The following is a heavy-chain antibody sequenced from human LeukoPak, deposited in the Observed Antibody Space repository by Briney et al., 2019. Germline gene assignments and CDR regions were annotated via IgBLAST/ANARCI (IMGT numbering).Heavy chain of an antibody. Sequence: GASVKVSCKASGYTFTGYYMHWVRQAPGQGLEWMGWINPNSGGTNHAQKFQGRVTMTRDTSISTAYTELSRLRSDDTAVYYCARDLLIVAAITSYYYYGMDVWGQGTTVTVSS. CDR1: GYTFTGYY. J-gene: IGHJ6*02. CDR3: ARDLLIVAAITSYYYYGMDV. D-gene: IGHD5-12*01. CDR2: INPNSGGT. V-gene: IGHV1-2*02.